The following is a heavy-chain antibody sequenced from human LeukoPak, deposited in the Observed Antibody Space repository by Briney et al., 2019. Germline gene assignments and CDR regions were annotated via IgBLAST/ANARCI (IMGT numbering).Heavy chain of an antibody. J-gene: IGHJ3*01. V-gene: IGHV5-51*01. CDR1: GSSFTNYW. D-gene: IGHD3-22*01. CDR2: FYPLDSDT. Sequence: GESLKISCKGSGSSFTNYWIGWVRQLPGKGLEWMGIFYPLDSDTRYSPSFQGQVTISADKSTSTAYLQWSSLKASDTAMYYCASQYYDSSGYFQNDAFDVWGQGTMVTVSS. CDR3: ASQYYDSSGYFQNDAFDV.